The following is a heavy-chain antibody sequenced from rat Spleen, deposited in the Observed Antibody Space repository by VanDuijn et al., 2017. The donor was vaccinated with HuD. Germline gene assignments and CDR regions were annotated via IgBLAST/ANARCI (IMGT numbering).Heavy chain of an antibody. CDR1: GFTFSSFP. D-gene: IGHD1-11*01. V-gene: IGHV5-46*01. Sequence: EVQLVESGGGLVQPGRSMKLSCAASGFTFSSFPMAWVRQGPGKGMEWVAAIANKGGSTYYPDSVKSRFTISRDNAEKTVDLQMNSLRSEGTATYYCAKDLDYGPDYWGQEVMVTVSS. CDR3: AKDLDYGPDY. CDR2: IANKGGST. J-gene: IGHJ2*01.